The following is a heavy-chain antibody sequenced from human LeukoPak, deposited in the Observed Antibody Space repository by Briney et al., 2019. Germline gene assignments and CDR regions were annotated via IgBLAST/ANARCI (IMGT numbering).Heavy chain of an antibody. CDR1: GGSISSYY. V-gene: IGHV4-59*12. J-gene: IGHJ4*02. CDR2: IYYSGST. D-gene: IGHD3-16*01. Sequence: TSSETLSLTCTVSGGSISSYYWSWIRQPPGKGLEWIGYIYYSGSTYYNPSLKSRVTISVDTSKNQFSLKLSSVTAADTAVYYCARDRGTLGQDYWGQGTLVTVSS. CDR3: ARDRGTLGQDY.